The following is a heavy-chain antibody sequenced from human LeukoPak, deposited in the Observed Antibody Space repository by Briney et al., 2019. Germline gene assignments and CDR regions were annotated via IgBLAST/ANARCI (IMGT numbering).Heavy chain of an antibody. CDR2: INHSGST. CDR3: ASSSRQWLRYIGDYYYIDV. D-gene: IGHD5-12*01. J-gene: IGHJ6*03. CDR1: GGSFSGYY. V-gene: IGHV4-34*01. Sequence: SETLSLTCAVYGGSFSGYYWSWIRQPPGKGLEWIGEINHSGSTSYNPSLKSRVTISVDTSKNQFSLKLSSVTAADTAVYYCASSSRQWLRYIGDYYYIDVWGKGTTVTVSS.